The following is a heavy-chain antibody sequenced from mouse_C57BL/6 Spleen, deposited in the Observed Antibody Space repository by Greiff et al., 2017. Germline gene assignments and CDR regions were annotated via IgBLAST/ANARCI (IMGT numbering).Heavy chain of an antibody. CDR1: GYTFTSYW. J-gene: IGHJ2*01. Sequence: VQLQQPGAELVRPGSSVKLSCKASGYTFTSYWMHWVKQRPIQGLEWIGNIDPSDSETHYNQKFKDKATLTVDKSSSTAYMQLSSLTSEDSAVYYCAREGLRGRYFDYWGQGTTLTGSS. D-gene: IGHD3-3*01. CDR3: AREGLRGRYFDY. CDR2: IDPSDSET. V-gene: IGHV1-52*01.